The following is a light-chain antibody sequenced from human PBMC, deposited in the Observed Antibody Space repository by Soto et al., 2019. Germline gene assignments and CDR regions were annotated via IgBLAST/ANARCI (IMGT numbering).Light chain of an antibody. CDR2: GAS. V-gene: IGKV3-20*01. CDR3: QQDGSSPGT. J-gene: IGKJ1*01. CDR1: QSVSSSY. Sequence: EIVLTQSPGTLSLSPGERATLSCRASQSVSSSYLAWYQQKPGQAPRLLIYGASSRATGIPDRFSGSGSGTAFTLTISRLEPEDFAVYYCQQDGSSPGTFGQGTKVEIK.